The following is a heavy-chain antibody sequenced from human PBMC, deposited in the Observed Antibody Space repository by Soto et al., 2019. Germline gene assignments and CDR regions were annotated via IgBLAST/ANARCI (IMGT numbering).Heavy chain of an antibody. CDR3: TREGSAPYYYYGMDA. D-gene: IGHD3-10*01. CDR2: INTQNGKT. J-gene: IGHJ6*02. V-gene: IGHV1-24*01. CDR1: GYTLTKLS. Sequence: ASVKVSCKVSGYTLTKLSMHWVRQAPGKGLEWMGWINTQNGKTNYAQNLQGRVIMTADTSTSTAYMELRSLRSDDTAIYYCTREGSAPYYYYGMDAWGQGTTVTVSS.